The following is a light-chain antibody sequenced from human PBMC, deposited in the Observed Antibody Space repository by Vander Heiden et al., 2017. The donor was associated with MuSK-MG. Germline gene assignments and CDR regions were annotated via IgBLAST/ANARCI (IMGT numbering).Light chain of an antibody. Sequence: DIQMTQSPSSLSASVGDRVTITCRASQTINIYLSWYQQRPGKAPKLLIYAASSLQSGVPSRFSGSGFGTDFTLTISNLQPEDFATYYCQQSSGFPTFGPGTKVDI. CDR1: QTINIY. CDR3: QQSSGFPT. CDR2: AAS. V-gene: IGKV1-39*01. J-gene: IGKJ3*01.